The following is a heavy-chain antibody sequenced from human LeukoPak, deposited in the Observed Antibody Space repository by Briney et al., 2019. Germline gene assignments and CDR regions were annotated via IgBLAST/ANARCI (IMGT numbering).Heavy chain of an antibody. J-gene: IGHJ6*03. CDR2: IYYSGST. V-gene: IGHV4-39*07. Sequence: SSETLSLTCTGSGGSISSSSYYWGWIRRPPGKGLEWIGSIYYSGSTYYNPSLKSRVTISVDTSKNQFSLELSSVTAADTAVYYCARRSSTSSTPWVHRYYYYMDVWGKGTTVTVSS. CDR3: ARRSSTSSTPWVHRYYYYMDV. CDR1: GGSISSSSYY. D-gene: IGHD2-2*01.